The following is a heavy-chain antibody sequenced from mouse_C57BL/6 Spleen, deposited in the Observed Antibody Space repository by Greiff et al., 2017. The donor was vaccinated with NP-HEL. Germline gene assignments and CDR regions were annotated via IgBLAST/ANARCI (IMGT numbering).Heavy chain of an antibody. D-gene: IGHD2-4*01. CDR2: ISSGSSTI. J-gene: IGHJ4*01. Sequence: EVKVVESGGGLVKPGGSLKLSCAASGFTFSDYGMHWVRQAPEKGLEWVAYISSGSSTIYYVDTVKGRFTISRDNAKNTLFLQMTSLRSEDTAMYYCARGYYDYDDYAMDYWGQGTSVTVSS. CDR1: GFTFSDYG. CDR3: ARGYYDYDDYAMDY. V-gene: IGHV5-17*01.